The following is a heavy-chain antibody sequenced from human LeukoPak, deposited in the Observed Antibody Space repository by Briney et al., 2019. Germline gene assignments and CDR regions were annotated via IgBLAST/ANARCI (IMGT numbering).Heavy chain of an antibody. CDR2: TNTDGSTT. V-gene: IGHV3-74*01. D-gene: IGHD3-22*01. J-gene: IGHJ4*02. Sequence: PGGSLRLYCEVSGFTFSSHWMHWVRQAPGKGPVWVSRTNTDGSTTNYADSVKGRFTISRDNAKNTVYLQMNSLRAEDTAVYYCARARDLYDSSGYSFDYWGQGILVTVSS. CDR3: ARARDLYDSSGYSFDY. CDR1: GFTFSSHW.